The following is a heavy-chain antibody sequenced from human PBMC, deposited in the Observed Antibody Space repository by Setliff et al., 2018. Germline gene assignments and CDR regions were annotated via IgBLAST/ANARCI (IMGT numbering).Heavy chain of an antibody. CDR3: ARDAPKVVDKFDL. D-gene: IGHD3-22*01. J-gene: IGHJ3*01. CDR1: GYTFSTYG. CDR2: ISAYNGNT. Sequence: ASVKVSCKDSGYTFSTYGISWVRQAPGQGLEWMGWISAYNGNTNYAQRFQGRVTMTTDTSTSTAYMELRSLTSDDSAVYYCARDAPKVVDKFDLWGQGTKVTVAS. V-gene: IGHV1-18*01.